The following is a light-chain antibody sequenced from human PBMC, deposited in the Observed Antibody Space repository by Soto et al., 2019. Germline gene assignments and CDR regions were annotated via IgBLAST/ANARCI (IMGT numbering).Light chain of an antibody. J-gene: IGKJ4*01. CDR1: QSVSSY. CDR2: DAS. Sequence: EIVLTQSPATLSLSPGERATLSCRASQSVSSYLAWYQQKPGQAPRLLIYDASNRATGIPARFSGSGSGTDFTLTISSLEPEDFAVYYCQQRSNWHLGLTFGGGTKVDIK. CDR3: QQRSNWHLGLT. V-gene: IGKV3-11*01.